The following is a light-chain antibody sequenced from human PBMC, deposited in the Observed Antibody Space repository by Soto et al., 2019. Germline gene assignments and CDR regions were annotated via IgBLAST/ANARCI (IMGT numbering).Light chain of an antibody. CDR3: QSYDSSLSGWL. Sequence: QSVLTQPPSVSGAPGQRVTISCTGSSSNIGAGYNVHWYQQVPGTAPKLLIYGHSNRPSGVPDRFSGSKSGTSASLAITGLQAEDEADYYCQSYDSSLSGWLFGGGTKLTVL. CDR2: GHS. V-gene: IGLV1-40*01. J-gene: IGLJ3*02. CDR1: SSNIGAGYN.